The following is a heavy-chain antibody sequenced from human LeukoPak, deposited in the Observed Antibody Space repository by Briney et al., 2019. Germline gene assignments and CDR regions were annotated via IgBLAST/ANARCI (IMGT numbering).Heavy chain of an antibody. CDR1: GGSFSGYY. J-gene: IGHJ1*01. D-gene: IGHD6-19*01. CDR2: INHSGST. CDR3: ARGPGDSSGWYLQH. V-gene: IGHV4-34*01. Sequence: SETLSLTCAVYGGSFSGYYWSWIRQPPGKGLEWIGEINHSGSTNYNPSLKSRVTISVDTSKNQFSLKLSSATAADTAVYYCARGPGDSSGWYLQHWGQGSLVTVSS.